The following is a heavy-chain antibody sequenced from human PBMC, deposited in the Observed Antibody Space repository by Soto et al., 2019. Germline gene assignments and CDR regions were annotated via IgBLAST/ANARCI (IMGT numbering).Heavy chain of an antibody. J-gene: IGHJ4*02. V-gene: IGHV3-30*02. Sequence: YAESVRGRFTISRDNSKKALKLQMNSLRGEDTAVYYCVKDRLQLCSHVGSFDHWGPGTLVTVSS. D-gene: IGHD1-1*01. CDR3: VKDRLQLCSHVGSFDH.